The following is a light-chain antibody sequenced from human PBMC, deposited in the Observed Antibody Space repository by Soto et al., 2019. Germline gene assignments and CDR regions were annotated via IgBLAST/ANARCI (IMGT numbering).Light chain of an antibody. Sequence: QSALTQPASVSGSPGQSITISCTGTSSDVGGYDYVSWYQQHPGKAPKLMIYNVRNRPSGVFNRFSGSKAGNTASLTISGLQAEDEAAYYCSSYTSSSTVVFGGGTKLTVL. V-gene: IGLV2-14*01. CDR3: SSYTSSSTVV. J-gene: IGLJ2*01. CDR1: SSDVGGYDY. CDR2: NVR.